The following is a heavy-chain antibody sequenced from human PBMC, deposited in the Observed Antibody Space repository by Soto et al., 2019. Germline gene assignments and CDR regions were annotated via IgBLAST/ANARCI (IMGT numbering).Heavy chain of an antibody. CDR1: GFILTDYA. J-gene: IGHJ4*02. D-gene: IGHD6-19*01. CDR2: VSHDGRNT. Sequence: GGSLRLSCTASGFILTDYAMHWVRQAPGKGLEWVAVVSHDGRNTHYADSVKGRFTISRDSSKNTVSLEMTSLRAEDTAVYYCAKGGRQWLVTSDFNYWGQGALVTVSS. V-gene: IGHV3-30*18. CDR3: AKGGRQWLVTSDFNY.